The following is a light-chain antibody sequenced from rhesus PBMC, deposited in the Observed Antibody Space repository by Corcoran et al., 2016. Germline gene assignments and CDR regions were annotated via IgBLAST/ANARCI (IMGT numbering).Light chain of an antibody. CDR2: EAS. CDR3: QHYYSTPFT. Sequence: DIQMTQSPSSLSASVGDRVTITCRASQGITNDLAWYQQKPGETPKLLIDEASSLQSGIPSRFSGSGSGTYFTLASSSLQPEDFATYYCQHYYSTPFTFGPGTKLDIK. CDR1: QGITND. V-gene: IGKV1-25*01. J-gene: IGKJ3*01.